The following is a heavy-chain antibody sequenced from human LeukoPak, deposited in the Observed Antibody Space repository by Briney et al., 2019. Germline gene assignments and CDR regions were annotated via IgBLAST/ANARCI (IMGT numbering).Heavy chain of an antibody. J-gene: IGHJ6*03. D-gene: IGHD3-3*01. CDR3: ARDGGTSAFYYYYYMDV. CDR2: INPNSGDT. CDR1: GYTFTDYY. V-gene: IGHV1-2*02. Sequence: GASVKVSCKASGYTFTDYYMHWVRQAPGQGLEWMGWINPNSGDTRYAQSFQGRVTMTRDTSISTAYMEVSRLRSDDTAVYYCARDGGTSAFYYYYYMDVWGKGTTVTVSS.